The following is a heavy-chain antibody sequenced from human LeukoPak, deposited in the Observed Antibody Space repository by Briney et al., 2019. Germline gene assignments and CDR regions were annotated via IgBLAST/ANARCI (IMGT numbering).Heavy chain of an antibody. CDR3: AREGYSYGTSLDY. CDR1: GFTFSSYG. Sequence: GGSLRLSCAASGFTFSSYGMHWVRQAPGKGLEWVAVIWYDGSNKYYADSVKGRFTISRDNSKNTLYLQMNSLRAEDTAVYYCAREGYSYGTSLDYWGQGTLVTASS. J-gene: IGHJ4*02. CDR2: IWYDGSNK. D-gene: IGHD5-18*01. V-gene: IGHV3-33*01.